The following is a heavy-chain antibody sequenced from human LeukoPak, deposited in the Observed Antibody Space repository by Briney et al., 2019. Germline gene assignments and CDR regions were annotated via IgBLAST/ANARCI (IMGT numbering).Heavy chain of an antibody. D-gene: IGHD3-3*01. Sequence: GGSLRLSCAASGFTFSSYAMSWVRQAPGKGLEWVSAISGSGGSTYYADSVKGRFTISRDNSKNTLYLQMNSLRAEDTAVYYCARDRPHDFWSGYYGPIWGQGTLVTVSS. CDR1: GFTFSSYA. CDR3: ARDRPHDFWSGYYGPI. V-gene: IGHV3-23*01. CDR2: ISGSGGST. J-gene: IGHJ4*02.